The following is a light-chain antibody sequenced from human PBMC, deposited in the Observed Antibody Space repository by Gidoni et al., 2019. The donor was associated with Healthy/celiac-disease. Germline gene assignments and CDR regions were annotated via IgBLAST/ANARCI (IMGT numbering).Light chain of an antibody. Sequence: DSVMTQSPLPLPVTPGEPASISCRSSQSLLHSNGYNYLDWYLQKPGQSPQLLIYLGSNRASGVPDRFSGSGSGTDFTLQISRVEAEDVGVYYCMQALQTPLTFGGGTKVEIK. V-gene: IGKV2-28*01. CDR1: QSLLHSNGYNY. CDR2: LGS. CDR3: MQALQTPLT. J-gene: IGKJ4*01.